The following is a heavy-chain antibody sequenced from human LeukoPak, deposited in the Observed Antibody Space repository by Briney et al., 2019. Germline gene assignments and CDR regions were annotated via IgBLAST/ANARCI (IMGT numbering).Heavy chain of an antibody. CDR1: GGTFSSYA. Sequence: PMASVKVSCKASGGTFSSYAISWVRQAPGQGLEWMGRIIPILGIANYAQKFQGRVTITADKSTSTAYMELSSLRFEDTAMYYCARVDRYHYYLDVWGKGTTVTVSS. CDR3: ARVDRYHYYLDV. CDR2: IIPILGIA. J-gene: IGHJ6*03. V-gene: IGHV1-69*04.